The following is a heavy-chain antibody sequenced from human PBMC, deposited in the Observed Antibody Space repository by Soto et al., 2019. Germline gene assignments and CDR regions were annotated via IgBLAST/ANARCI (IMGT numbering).Heavy chain of an antibody. CDR2: IIPIFGTA. CDR1: GGTFSSYA. D-gene: IGHD6-6*01. V-gene: IGHV1-69*13. J-gene: IGHJ4*02. CDR3: ARARYPPEYSSSLNYFDY. Sequence: SVKVSCKASGGTFSSYAISWVRQAPGQGLEWMGGIIPIFGTANYAQKFQGRVTITADESTSTAYMELSSLRSEDTAVYYCARARYPPEYSSSLNYFDYWGQGTLVTVS.